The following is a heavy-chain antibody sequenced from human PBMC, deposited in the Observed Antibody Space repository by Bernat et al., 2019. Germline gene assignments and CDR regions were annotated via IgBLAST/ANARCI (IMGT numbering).Heavy chain of an antibody. V-gene: IGHV3-53*02. Sequence: EVQLVETGGGLLQPGGSLRLSCAASGFTVSSNYMSWVRQAPGKGLEWVSVIYSGGSTYYADSVKGRFTISRDKSKNTLYLQMNSLRAEDTAVYYCARDRPTIFWGQGTTVTVSS. CDR3: ARDRPTIF. D-gene: IGHD3-3*01. CDR1: GFTVSSNY. CDR2: IYSGGST. J-gene: IGHJ6*02.